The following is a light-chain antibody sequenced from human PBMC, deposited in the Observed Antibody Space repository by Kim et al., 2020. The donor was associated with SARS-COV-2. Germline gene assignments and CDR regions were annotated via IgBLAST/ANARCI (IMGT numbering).Light chain of an antibody. CDR2: GAS. CDR3: QQYNNWPL. V-gene: IGKV3-15*01. J-gene: IGKJ4*01. CDR1: QSVSSN. Sequence: AVSPGESASLSCRASQSVSSNLAWYQQKPGQAPRRLIYGASTRATGIPARVSGSGSGTEFTLTISSLQSEDFAVYYCQQYNNWPLFGGGTKVDIK.